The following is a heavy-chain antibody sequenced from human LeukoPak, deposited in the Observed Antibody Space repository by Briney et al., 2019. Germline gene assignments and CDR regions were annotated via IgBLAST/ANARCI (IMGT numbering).Heavy chain of an antibody. Sequence: GGSLRLSCAASGFTFSRAAMSWVRQAPGKGLEWVSSVGGRDDSTYYADSVKGRFTISRDNSKNTLYLQMNSLRAEDTALYYCAKSIMVVTGHYYFDYWGQGTLVTVSS. CDR2: VGGRDDST. J-gene: IGHJ4*02. V-gene: IGHV3-23*01. CDR1: GFTFSRAA. D-gene: IGHD2-21*02. CDR3: AKSIMVVTGHYYFDY.